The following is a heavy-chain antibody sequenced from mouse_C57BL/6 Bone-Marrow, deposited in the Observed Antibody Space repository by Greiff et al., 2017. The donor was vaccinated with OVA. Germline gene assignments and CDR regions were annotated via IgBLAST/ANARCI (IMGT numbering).Heavy chain of an antibody. V-gene: IGHV14-4*01. CDR2: IDPENGDT. CDR3: TTPYGNYKNYFDY. J-gene: IGHJ2*01. Sequence: EVQLQQSGAELVRPGASVKLSCTASGFNIKDDYMHWVKQRPEQGLEWIGWIDPENGDTEYASTFQGKATITAATSSNTAYLQLSRLTTEDTAVYDCTTPYGNYKNYFDYWGQGTTLTVSS. CDR1: GFNIKDDY. D-gene: IGHD2-1*01.